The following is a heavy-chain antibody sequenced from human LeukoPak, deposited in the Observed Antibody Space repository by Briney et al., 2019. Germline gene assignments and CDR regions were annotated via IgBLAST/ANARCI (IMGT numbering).Heavy chain of an antibody. V-gene: IGHV3-53*01. D-gene: IGHD2/OR15-2a*01. J-gene: IGHJ4*02. CDR2: IYSGDST. Sequence: PGGSLRLSCAASGFTVSTNYMTWVRQAPGKGLEWVSVIYSGDSTYYADSVKGRFTISRDNSKNTLYLQINSLRAEDTAVYYCARLREEVSIFDYWGQGTLVTVSS. CDR1: GFTVSTNY. CDR3: ARLREEVSIFDY.